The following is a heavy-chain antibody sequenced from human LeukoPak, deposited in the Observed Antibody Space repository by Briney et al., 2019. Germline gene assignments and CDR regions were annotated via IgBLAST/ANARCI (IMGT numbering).Heavy chain of an antibody. Sequence: VASVKVSCKASGYTFTGYYMHWVRQAPGQGLEWMGWINPNSGGTNYAQKFQGWVTMTRDTSISTAYMELSRLRSADPAVYYCARGGITGTTRGPTRLNDAFDIWGQGTMVTVSS. J-gene: IGHJ3*02. D-gene: IGHD1-20*01. CDR2: INPNSGGT. CDR3: ARGGITGTTRGPTRLNDAFDI. V-gene: IGHV1-2*04. CDR1: GYTFTGYY.